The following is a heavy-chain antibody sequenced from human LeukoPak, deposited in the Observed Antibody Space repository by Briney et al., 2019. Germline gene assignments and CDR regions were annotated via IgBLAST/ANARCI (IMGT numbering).Heavy chain of an antibody. Sequence: ASVKVSRKASGYTFTGDFIHWVRQAPGQGLEWMGWINSDSGGTNYARKFQGRVTMTSDTSISTAYMELSSLRSDDTAVFYCARGNIATRRGENWFDPWGQGTLVTVSS. CDR2: INSDSGGT. D-gene: IGHD6-6*01. J-gene: IGHJ5*02. CDR1: GYTFTGDF. CDR3: ARGNIATRRGENWFDP. V-gene: IGHV1-2*02.